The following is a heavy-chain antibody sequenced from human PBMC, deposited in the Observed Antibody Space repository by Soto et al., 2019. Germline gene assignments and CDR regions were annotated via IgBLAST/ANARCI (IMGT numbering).Heavy chain of an antibody. CDR2: IIRSGGTT. CDR3: AKRPLELHMYDY. Sequence: EVQLSESGGGLVQPGGSLRLSCTASGFIFRNYVMTWVGQAPGKGLEWVSSIIRSGGTTYYTDSVKGRFTISRDNSKNTLFLQINSLRAEDTAVYYCAKRPLELHMYDYWGQGTLVTVSS. V-gene: IGHV3-23*01. D-gene: IGHD1-7*01. CDR1: GFIFRNYV. J-gene: IGHJ4*02.